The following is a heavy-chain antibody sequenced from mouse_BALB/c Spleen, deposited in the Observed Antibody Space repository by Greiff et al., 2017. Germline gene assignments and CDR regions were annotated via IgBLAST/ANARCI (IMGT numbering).Heavy chain of an antibody. J-gene: IGHJ1*01. CDR2: IWSGGST. CDR1: GFSLTSYG. V-gene: IGHV2-2*02. Sequence: VKLKESGPGLVQPSQSLSITCTVSGFSLTSYGVHWVRQSPGKGLEWLGVIWSGGSTDYNAAFISRLSISKDNSKSQVFFKMNSLQANDTAIYYCARDNYYGSSHWYFDVWGAGTTVTVSS. CDR3: ARDNYYGSSHWYFDV. D-gene: IGHD1-1*01.